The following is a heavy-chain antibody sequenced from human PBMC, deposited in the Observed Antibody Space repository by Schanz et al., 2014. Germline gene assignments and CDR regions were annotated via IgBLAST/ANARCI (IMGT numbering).Heavy chain of an antibody. CDR3: AKGRFGELSAFDI. D-gene: IGHD3-10*01. V-gene: IGHV3-23*04. Sequence: EVQLVESGGGLVQPGGSLRLSCAASGFTFGDYAMTWVRQAPGKGLEWVSLISDSGDTAYYADSVKGRFTISRDNSKNTLYLQMNSLRAEDTAVYYCAKGRFGELSAFDIWGQGTMXTVSS. J-gene: IGHJ3*02. CDR2: ISDSGDTA. CDR1: GFTFGDYA.